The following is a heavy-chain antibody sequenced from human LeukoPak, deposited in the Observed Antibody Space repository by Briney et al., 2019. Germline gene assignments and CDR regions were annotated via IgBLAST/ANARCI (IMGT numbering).Heavy chain of an antibody. CDR3: ARMMGLRFLEWLPYSYYGMDV. J-gene: IGHJ6*02. D-gene: IGHD3-3*01. CDR2: INTGNGNT. Sequence: GASVKVSCKASGYTLTSYDMYYVRQAAGQRLEWMGWINTGNGNTKYSQKFQGRVTMTRDTSTSTVYMELSSLRSKDTAVYYCARMMGLRFLEWLPYSYYGMDVWGQGTTVTVSS. V-gene: IGHV1-3*04. CDR1: GYTLTSYD.